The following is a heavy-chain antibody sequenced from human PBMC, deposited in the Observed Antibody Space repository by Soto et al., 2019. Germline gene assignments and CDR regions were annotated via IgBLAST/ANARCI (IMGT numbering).Heavy chain of an antibody. Sequence: SGPRLVNPTQTLTLTCIFSGFSLRTSGVGVGWIRQPPGKALEWLGFIYWNDGKRYSPSLKTRLNITKDTSKNQVVLTLTNVDPVDTAIYFCEHRPAYDISTGYYPFDYWGQGSLVTVSS. CDR3: EHRPAYDISTGYYPFDY. D-gene: IGHD3-9*01. CDR2: IYWNDGK. J-gene: IGHJ4*02. V-gene: IGHV2-5*01. CDR1: GFSLRTSGVG.